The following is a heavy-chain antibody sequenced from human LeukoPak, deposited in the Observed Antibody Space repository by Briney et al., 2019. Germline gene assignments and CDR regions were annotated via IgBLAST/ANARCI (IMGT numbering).Heavy chain of an antibody. D-gene: IGHD6-13*01. CDR1: GFTFINYW. CDR2: IKQDGSEN. J-gene: IGHJ4*02. Sequence: GGSLRLSCAGSGFTFINYWMSWVRQAPGRGLEWVANIKQDGSENYYVDSVKGRFTISRDNAKNSLYLQMNSLRAEDTAVYYCARDWYSSSWYYFDYWGQGTLVTVSS. V-gene: IGHV3-7*01. CDR3: ARDWYSSSWYYFDY.